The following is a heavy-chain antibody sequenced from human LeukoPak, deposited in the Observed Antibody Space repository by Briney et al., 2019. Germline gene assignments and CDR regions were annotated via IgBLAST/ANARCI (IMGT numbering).Heavy chain of an antibody. D-gene: IGHD2-21*02. J-gene: IGHJ4*02. CDR1: GFTFSSYS. Sequence: GGSLRLSCAASGFTFSSYSMNWVRQAPGKGLEWVSSISSSSSYIYYADSVKGRFTISRDNAKNSLYLQMNSLRAEDTAVYYCARDTDPYCGGDCDRDYWGQGTLVTVPS. V-gene: IGHV3-21*01. CDR2: ISSSSSYI. CDR3: ARDTDPYCGGDCDRDY.